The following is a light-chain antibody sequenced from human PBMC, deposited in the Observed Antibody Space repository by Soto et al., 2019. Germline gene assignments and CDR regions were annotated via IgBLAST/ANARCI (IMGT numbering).Light chain of an antibody. CDR2: DAS. J-gene: IGKJ4*02. CDR1: QSINRW. CDR3: QQYNTYSE. Sequence: RITNSPYLWSASVGDRATITCRASQSINRWLAWYQQKPGKAPNLLIYDASTLKSGVPSRFSGSGSGTEFTLAINSLQPDDFATYYCQQYNTYSEFGEGSKVEIK. V-gene: IGKV1-5*01.